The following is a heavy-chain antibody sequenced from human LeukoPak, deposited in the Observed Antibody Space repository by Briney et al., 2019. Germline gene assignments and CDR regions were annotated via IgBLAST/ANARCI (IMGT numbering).Heavy chain of an antibody. CDR2: LYWDESK. CDR3: AHLDAVRGVTTARTFDS. CDR1: GVSVSTSGGG. D-gene: IGHD3-10*01. Sequence: SGPTLAKPTQTLTLTCSLSGVSVSTSGGGVGWIRQPPRKAREQLALLYWDESKRHSPSLNSRLAIPKDTSKNQVGLTMTNMDPVDTATYYCAHLDAVRGVTTARTFDSWGQGTLVTVSS. J-gene: IGHJ4*02. V-gene: IGHV2-5*02.